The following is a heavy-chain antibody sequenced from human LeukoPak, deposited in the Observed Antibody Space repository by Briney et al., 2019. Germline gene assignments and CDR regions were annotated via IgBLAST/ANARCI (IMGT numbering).Heavy chain of an antibody. CDR3: ARRGIVVVYNWFDP. CDR2: IHYSGST. Sequence: PSETLSLTCTVSGASISSYYWSWIRQPPGKGLEWIGYIHYSGSTNYNLSLKSRVTISVDTSKNQFSLKLSSVTAADTAVYYCARRGIVVVYNWFDPWGQGTLVTVSS. V-gene: IGHV4-59*12. J-gene: IGHJ5*02. CDR1: GASISSYY. D-gene: IGHD3-22*01.